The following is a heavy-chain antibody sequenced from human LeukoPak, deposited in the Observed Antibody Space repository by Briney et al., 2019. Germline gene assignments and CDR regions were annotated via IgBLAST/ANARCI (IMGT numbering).Heavy chain of an antibody. Sequence: GGSLRLSCAASGFSFSSYWMSWVRQAPGEGLEWVAKINQDGSEKYYVDTMKGRVTISRDNAKKSLYLQMNSLRDEDTAVYYCARDTAGFDYWGQGTPVTVSS. CDR3: ARDTAGFDY. J-gene: IGHJ4*02. CDR1: GFSFSSYW. D-gene: IGHD3-10*01. CDR2: INQDGSEK. V-gene: IGHV3-7*03.